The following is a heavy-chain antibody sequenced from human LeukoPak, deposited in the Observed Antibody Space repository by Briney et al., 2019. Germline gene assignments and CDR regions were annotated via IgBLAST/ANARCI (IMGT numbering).Heavy chain of an antibody. V-gene: IGHV1-69*06. D-gene: IGHD3-10*01. CDR2: IIPIFGTA. Sequence: SVKVSCKASGYTFTSYYMHWVRQAPGQGLEWMGGIIPIFGTANYAQKFQGRVTITADKSTSTAYMELSSLRSEDTAVYYCARALWFGAHYYYYMDVWGKGTTVTVSS. J-gene: IGHJ6*03. CDR1: GYTFTSYY. CDR3: ARALWFGAHYYYYMDV.